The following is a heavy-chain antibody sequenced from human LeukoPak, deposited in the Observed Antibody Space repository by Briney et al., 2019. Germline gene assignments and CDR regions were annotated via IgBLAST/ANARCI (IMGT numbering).Heavy chain of an antibody. CDR1: GFTFSRYA. CDR3: AKGLGYCGRPACYEDY. D-gene: IGHD2-15*01. J-gene: IGHJ4*02. V-gene: IGHV3-23*01. CDR2: LGVSVSGYGGST. Sequence: GGSLRLSCAASGFTFSRYAMSWVRQAPGKGLEWVSALGVSVSGYGGSTYYADSVKGRFTISRDNSKNTLYLQMNSLRVEDTAVYYCAKGLGYCGRPACYEDYWGQGTLVTVSS.